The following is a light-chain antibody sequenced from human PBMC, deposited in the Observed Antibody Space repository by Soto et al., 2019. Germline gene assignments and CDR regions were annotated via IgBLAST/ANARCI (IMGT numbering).Light chain of an antibody. V-gene: IGLV1-44*01. CDR1: SSNIGSNP. J-gene: IGLJ2*01. CDR2: SNN. CDR3: AAWDDSLNGVV. Sequence: QSVLTQPPSASGTPGQRVTISCSGSSSNIGSNPVNWYQQLPGTAPKLLILSNNQRPSGVPDRFSGSKSGTSASLAISGLQSEDEADYYCAAWDDSLNGVVFGGGTKLTVL.